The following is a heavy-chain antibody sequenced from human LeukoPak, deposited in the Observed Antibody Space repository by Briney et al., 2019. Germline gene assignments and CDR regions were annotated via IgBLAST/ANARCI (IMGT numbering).Heavy chain of an antibody. CDR3: AKVTGTMLVVVIPNFDY. Sequence: PGGSLRLSCAASGFTFSSHWMHWVRQAPGKGLVWVSRINSDGSSISYADSVKGRFTISRDNAKNTLYLQMNSLRAEDTAVYYCAKVTGTMLVVVIPNFDYWGQGTLVTVSS. V-gene: IGHV3-74*01. CDR1: GFTFSSHW. CDR2: INSDGSSI. D-gene: IGHD3-22*01. J-gene: IGHJ4*02.